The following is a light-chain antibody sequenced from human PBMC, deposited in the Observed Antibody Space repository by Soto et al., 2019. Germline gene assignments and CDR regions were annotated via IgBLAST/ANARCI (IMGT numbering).Light chain of an antibody. J-gene: IGKJ5*01. Sequence: DIQMTQSPSTLSASVGDRVTIPCRATQSISSWLSLYQQKPGEAPRLLVYGAAARESGVPARFSGSGCGTEFTLTISSVQPDDFAVYYCQQYNNCPKTFGQGTRLEI. CDR2: GAA. CDR3: QQYNNCPKT. V-gene: IGKV1-5*01. CDR1: QSISSW.